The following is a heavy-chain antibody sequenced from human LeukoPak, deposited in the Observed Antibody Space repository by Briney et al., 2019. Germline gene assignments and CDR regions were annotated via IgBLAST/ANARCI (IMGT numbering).Heavy chain of an antibody. CDR3: ARDWGYSYDDTFDI. Sequence: GASVKVSCKASGYTFTSYYMHWVRQAPGQGLEWMGIINPSGGSTSYAQKFQGRVTITADKSTNTAYMELSGLRSEDTAVYFCARDWGYSYDDTFDIWGQGTMVTVSS. V-gene: IGHV1-46*01. J-gene: IGHJ3*02. CDR2: INPSGGST. CDR1: GYTFTSYY. D-gene: IGHD5-18*01.